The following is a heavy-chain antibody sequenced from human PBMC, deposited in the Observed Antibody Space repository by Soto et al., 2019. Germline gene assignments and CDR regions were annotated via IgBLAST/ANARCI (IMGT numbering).Heavy chain of an antibody. D-gene: IGHD3-16*01. CDR1: DGSISSSNW. V-gene: IGHV4-4*02. Sequence: ETLSLTCADSDGSISSSNWWSGVHQPPGEGLEWVGGIYHSGGTNYNPALKRRVTIAVDKSKNQLSLKLSSVNAADTAVYYRVRLLPLLSFAPPEYYYYAMDVWDQGTT. CDR3: VRLLPLLSFAPPEYYYYAMDV. CDR2: IYHSGGT. J-gene: IGHJ6*02.